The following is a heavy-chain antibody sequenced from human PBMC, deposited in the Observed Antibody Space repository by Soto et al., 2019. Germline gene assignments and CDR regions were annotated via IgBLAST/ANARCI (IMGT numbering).Heavy chain of an antibody. CDR3: TTDLGGRYYLDY. Sequence: EVQLVESGGGLVKPGGSLRLSCAASGFTFSNAWMNWVRQAPGKGLEWVGRIKSNTDGGTTDYAAPVKGRFTISRDDSKNTLYLQMNSLKTEDTAVYYCTTDLGGRYYLDYWGQGTLVTVSS. CDR1: GFTFSNAW. V-gene: IGHV3-15*07. J-gene: IGHJ4*02. D-gene: IGHD1-26*01. CDR2: IKSNTDGGTT.